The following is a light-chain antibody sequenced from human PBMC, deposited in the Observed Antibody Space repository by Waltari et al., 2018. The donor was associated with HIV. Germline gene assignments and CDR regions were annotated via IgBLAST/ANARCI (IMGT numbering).Light chain of an antibody. CDR3: QQYGNSQA. CDR2: GAS. J-gene: IGKJ1*01. CDR1: QSVSSSY. Sequence: DIVLPQSPGTLSLSPGELATLSCRASQSVSSSYLAWYQQKPGQAPRLLIYGASSRATGIPDRFSGSGSGTDFTLTISRLEPEDFAVYYCQQYGNSQAFGQGTKVEIK. V-gene: IGKV3-20*01.